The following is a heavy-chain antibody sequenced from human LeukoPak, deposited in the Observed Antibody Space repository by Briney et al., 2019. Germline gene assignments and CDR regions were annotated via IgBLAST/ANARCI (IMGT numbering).Heavy chain of an antibody. J-gene: IGHJ5*02. CDR3: AREYYYGSGSFNWFDP. Sequence: SETLSPTCTVSGGSISSYYWSWIRQPPGKGLEWIGYIYYSGSTNYNPSLKSRVTISVDTSKNQFSLKLSSVTAADTAVYYCAREYYYGSGSFNWFDPWGQGTLVTVSS. CDR1: GGSISSYY. D-gene: IGHD3-10*01. V-gene: IGHV4-59*01. CDR2: IYYSGST.